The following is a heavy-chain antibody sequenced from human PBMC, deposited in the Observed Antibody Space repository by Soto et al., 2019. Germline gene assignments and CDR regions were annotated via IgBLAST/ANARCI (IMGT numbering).Heavy chain of an antibody. D-gene: IGHD3-3*01. CDR3: ARTYYDFWSGYP. CDR2: MNPNSGNT. Sequence: GASVKVSCKASGYTFTSYDINCVRQATGQGLEWMGWMNPNSGNTGYAQKFQGRVTMTRNTSISTAYMELSSLRSEDTAVYYCARTYYDFWSGYPWGQGTLVTVSS. CDR1: GYTFTSYD. J-gene: IGHJ5*02. V-gene: IGHV1-8*01.